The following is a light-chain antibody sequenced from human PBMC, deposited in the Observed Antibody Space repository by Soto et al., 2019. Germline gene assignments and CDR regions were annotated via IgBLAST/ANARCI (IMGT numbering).Light chain of an antibody. CDR3: QQYNNWPRT. J-gene: IGKJ1*01. Sequence: EIVMTQSPATLSVSPGERATLSCRASQSVSSNLAWYQQKPGQAPRLLIYGASTRATGIPARFSGSGSEIEFTLTISSLQSDDVALYYCQQYNNWPRTFGQGTKVEIK. V-gene: IGKV3-15*01. CDR1: QSVSSN. CDR2: GAS.